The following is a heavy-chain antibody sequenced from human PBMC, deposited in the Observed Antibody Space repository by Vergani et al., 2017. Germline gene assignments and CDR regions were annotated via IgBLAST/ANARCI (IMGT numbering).Heavy chain of an antibody. J-gene: IGHJ4*02. CDR2: ISGSGGST. D-gene: IGHD3-16*02. Sequence: EVQLLESGGGLVQTGGSLRLSCAASGFTFSSYAMSWVRQAPGKGLEWVSAISGSGGSTYYADSVKGRFTISRDNSKNTLYLQMNSLRAEDTAVYYCAKAPSQPGVIATYYFDYWGQGTLVTVSS. CDR1: GFTFSSYA. CDR3: AKAPSQPGVIATYYFDY. V-gene: IGHV3-23*01.